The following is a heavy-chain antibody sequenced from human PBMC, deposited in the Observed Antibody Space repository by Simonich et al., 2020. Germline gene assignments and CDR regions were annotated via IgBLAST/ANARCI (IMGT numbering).Heavy chain of an antibody. D-gene: IGHD4-17*01. J-gene: IGHJ2*01. Sequence: EVQLLESGGGLVQPGGSLRLSCAASGFTFSSYAMSWVRQAPGKGLEWVSAISGSGVGTDYADSVKGRFTISRDNSKNTLYLQMNILRAEDTAVYYCAKDIGTVTTEWYFDLWGRGTLVTVSS. CDR2: ISGSGVGT. CDR1: GFTFSSYA. V-gene: IGHV3-23*01. CDR3: AKDIGTVTTEWYFDL.